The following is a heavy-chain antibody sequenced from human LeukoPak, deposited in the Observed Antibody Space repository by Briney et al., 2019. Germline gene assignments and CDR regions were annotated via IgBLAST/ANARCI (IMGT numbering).Heavy chain of an antibody. D-gene: IGHD1-1*01. V-gene: IGHV1-2*02. J-gene: IGHJ3*02. CDR2: IDPNSGGT. CDR3: ARETGMDAFDI. CDR1: GYTFTGYC. Sequence: ASVKVSCKASGYTFTGYCMHWVRQAPGQGLEWMGWIDPNSGGTNYAQQFRGRVTMTRDTSISTAYMEPSRLRSDDTAVYYCARETGMDAFDIWGQGTMVTVSS.